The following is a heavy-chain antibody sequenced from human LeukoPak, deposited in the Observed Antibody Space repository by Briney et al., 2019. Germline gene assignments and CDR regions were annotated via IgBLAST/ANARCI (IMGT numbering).Heavy chain of an antibody. CDR3: ARVVGATGYSYYYVDV. CDR2: IYTSGST. D-gene: IGHD1-26*01. V-gene: IGHV4-4*09. Sequence: SEPLSLTCSVSGGSIRSYYWSGIRQPPGKGLEGIGYIYTSGSTNYNPSLKSRVTISVDTSNTQFSLTLSPVTAADTAVYYCARVVGATGYSYYYVDVWGQGTTVTVSS. CDR1: GGSIRSYY. J-gene: IGHJ6*03.